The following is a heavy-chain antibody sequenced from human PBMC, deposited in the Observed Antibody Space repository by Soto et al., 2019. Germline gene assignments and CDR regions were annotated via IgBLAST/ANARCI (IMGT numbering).Heavy chain of an antibody. V-gene: IGHV4-59*01. Sequence: QVQLQESGPGLVEPSETLSLTCSVSGDSISSSYWSWIRQPPGKGLEWIGDIYYSGSTNYNPSLESRVTISLDTSKNQFSLKVSSVTAADTAVYYCARGYDWFDPWGQGTLVTVSS. CDR1: GDSISSSY. CDR3: ARGYDWFDP. J-gene: IGHJ5*02. CDR2: IYYSGST. D-gene: IGHD5-12*01.